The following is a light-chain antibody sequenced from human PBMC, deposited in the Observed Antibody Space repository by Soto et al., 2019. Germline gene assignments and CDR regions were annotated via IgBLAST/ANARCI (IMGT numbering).Light chain of an antibody. Sequence: DIQMTQSPSAMSASVGDRVTITCRASQDISNDLGWFQQKPGEVPKRLIYAASSLQSGVPSRFGGSGSGTEFTLTISSLQPEDFATYYCLQLYSYPRTFGQGTKVEV. V-gene: IGKV1-17*03. CDR3: LQLYSYPRT. J-gene: IGKJ1*01. CDR2: AAS. CDR1: QDISND.